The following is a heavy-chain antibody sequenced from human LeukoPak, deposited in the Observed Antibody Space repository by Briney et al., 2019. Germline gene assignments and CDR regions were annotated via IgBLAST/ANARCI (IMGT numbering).Heavy chain of an antibody. CDR2: ITGSGDST. CDR3: AKWGDYDILTGYYVSDF. D-gene: IGHD3-9*01. Sequence: GGSLRLSCAASGFIFRNYAMSWVRQAPGKGLEWVSAITGSGDSTYYADSVKGRFTISRDNSRNTLYVEMNTLRAEDTAVYYCAKWGDYDILTGYYVSDFWGQGTLVTVSS. J-gene: IGHJ4*02. V-gene: IGHV3-23*01. CDR1: GFIFRNYA.